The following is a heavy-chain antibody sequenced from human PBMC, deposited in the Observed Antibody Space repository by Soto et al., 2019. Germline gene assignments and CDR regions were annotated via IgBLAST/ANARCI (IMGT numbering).Heavy chain of an antibody. D-gene: IGHD2-15*01. J-gene: IGHJ4*02. Sequence: GGSLRLSCAASGLTFSSYGMHWVRQAPGKGLEWVAVISYDGSNKYYADSVKGRFTISRDNSKNTLYLQMNSLRAEDTAVYYCAKEGIFGSYFDYWGQGTLVTVSS. CDR1: GLTFSSYG. V-gene: IGHV3-30*18. CDR3: AKEGIFGSYFDY. CDR2: ISYDGSNK.